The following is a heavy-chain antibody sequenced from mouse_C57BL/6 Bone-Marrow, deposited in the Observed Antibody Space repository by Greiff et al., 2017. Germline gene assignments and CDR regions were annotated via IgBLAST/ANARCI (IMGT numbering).Heavy chain of an antibody. CDR1: GYTFTSYW. J-gene: IGHJ3*01. V-gene: IGHV1-50*01. CDR2: IDPSDSYT. D-gene: IGHD2-2*01. Sequence: QVQLQQPGAELVKPGASVKLSCKASGYTFTSYWMQWVKQRPGQGLEWIGEIDPSDSYTNYNQKFKGKATLTVDTSSSTAYMQRSSLTSEDSAVYYCARYYVYPLFAYWGQGTLVTVSA. CDR3: ARYYVYPLFAY.